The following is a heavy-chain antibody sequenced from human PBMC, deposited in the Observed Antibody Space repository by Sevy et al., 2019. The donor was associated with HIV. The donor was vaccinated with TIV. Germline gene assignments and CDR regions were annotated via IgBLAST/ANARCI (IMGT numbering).Heavy chain of an antibody. D-gene: IGHD3-3*01. J-gene: IGHJ2*01. CDR2: VNHSGST. CDR1: GGSFSGYS. V-gene: IGHV4-34*01. CDR3: ARGGDGVVPSPIIGLGPWTKYWDFEL. Sequence: SETLSLTCAVSGGSFSGYSWDWIRQPPGKGLEWIGEVNHSGSTNYNPSLKSRVTISVDTSKNQFSLKLNFVTAADTAVYYCARGGDGVVPSPIIGLGPWTKYWDFELWGRGTLVTVSS.